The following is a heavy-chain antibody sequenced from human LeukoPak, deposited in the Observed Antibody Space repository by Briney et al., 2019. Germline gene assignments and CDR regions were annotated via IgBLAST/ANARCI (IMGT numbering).Heavy chain of an antibody. CDR3: AKDGEWEPLFY. CDR2: ISSSSNFV. Sequence: GGSLRLSCAASGFNFSSYKMNWVRQAPGKGLEWVSYISSSSNFVYYADSVKGRFTISRDNSKNTLYLQMNSPRAEDTAVYYCAKDGEWEPLFYWGQGTLVTVSS. D-gene: IGHD1-26*01. CDR1: GFNFSSYK. J-gene: IGHJ4*02. V-gene: IGHV3-48*01.